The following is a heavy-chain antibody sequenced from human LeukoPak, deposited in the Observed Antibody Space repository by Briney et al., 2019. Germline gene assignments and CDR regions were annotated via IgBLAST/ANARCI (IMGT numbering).Heavy chain of an antibody. CDR2: ISSGSTYT. CDR1: GFTFSDYY. J-gene: IGHJ3*02. Sequence: PGGSLRLSCAASGFTFSDYYMSWIRQAPGKGLEWISYISSGSTYTNNPDSVKGRFTISRDNSKNTLYLQMSSLRAEDTAVYYCVKYYYDSSGYSYQNDAFDIWGQGTMVTVSS. V-gene: IGHV3-11*06. D-gene: IGHD3-22*01. CDR3: VKYYYDSSGYSYQNDAFDI.